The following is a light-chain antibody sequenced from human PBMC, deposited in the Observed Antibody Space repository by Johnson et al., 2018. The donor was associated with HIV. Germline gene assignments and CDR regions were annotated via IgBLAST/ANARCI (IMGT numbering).Light chain of an antibody. CDR2: DNN. Sequence: QSVLTQPPSVSAAPGQKVTISCSGSSSNIGNNYVSWYQQLPGTAPKLLIYDNNKRPSGIPDRFSGSKSGTSATLGITGLQTGDEAYYYCGTWDSSLSAHVFGTATKVTVL. CDR1: SSNIGNNY. J-gene: IGLJ1*01. V-gene: IGLV1-51*01. CDR3: GTWDSSLSAHV.